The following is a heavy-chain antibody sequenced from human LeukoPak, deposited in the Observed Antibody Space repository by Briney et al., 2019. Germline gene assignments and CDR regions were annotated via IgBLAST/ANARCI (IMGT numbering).Heavy chain of an antibody. V-gene: IGHV3-48*03. CDR1: GFTFSSYE. Sequence: GGSLRLSCAASGFTFSSYEMNWVRQAPGKGLEWVSYISSSGRTIYYADSVKGRFTISRDNAKNSLYLQMNSLRAEDTAIYYCARVPDLGGSWYVLEGPAFDIWGQGTMVTVSS. D-gene: IGHD6-13*01. CDR2: ISSSGRTI. CDR3: ARVPDLGGSWYVLEGPAFDI. J-gene: IGHJ3*02.